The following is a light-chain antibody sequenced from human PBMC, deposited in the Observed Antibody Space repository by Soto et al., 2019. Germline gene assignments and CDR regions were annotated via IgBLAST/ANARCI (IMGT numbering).Light chain of an antibody. J-gene: IGKJ2*01. CDR3: QQGHNWPLT. CDR2: SAS. V-gene: IGKV3-15*01. CDR1: QSISTE. Sequence: EIVMTQSPATLSVSPGERATLSCRASQSISTELAWYQQKPGQPPRLLIYSASTRATGVPARFTGSGSVSEFTLTISGLQSDDFADYYWQQGHNWPLTFGQGTRLEI.